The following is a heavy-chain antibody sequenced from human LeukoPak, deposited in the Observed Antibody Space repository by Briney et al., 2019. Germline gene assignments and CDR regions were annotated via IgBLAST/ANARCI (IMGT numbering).Heavy chain of an antibody. CDR2: IYHSGSI. D-gene: IGHD7-27*01. Sequence: SETLSLTCTVSGYSISNGYFWGWIQQPPGKGLECIGTIYHSGSIYYNPSLKGRVTISVDTSKNQFSLKLNSLTAADTAVYYCARAIRTGLGIGSFDGWGQGMLVTVSS. CDR1: GYSISNGYF. CDR3: ARAIRTGLGIGSFDG. J-gene: IGHJ4*02. V-gene: IGHV4-38-2*02.